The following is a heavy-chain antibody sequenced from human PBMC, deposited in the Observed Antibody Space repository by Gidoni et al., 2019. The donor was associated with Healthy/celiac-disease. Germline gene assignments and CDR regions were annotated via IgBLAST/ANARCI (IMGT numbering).Heavy chain of an antibody. D-gene: IGHD3-10*01. CDR2: ISGRVGST. CDR1: GFTFRSAA. V-gene: IGHV3-23*01. CDR3: ANINYSGSGTIDY. J-gene: IGHJ4*02. Sequence: EVRLLESGGGVVQPGGSLRLSCAASGFTFRSAAMSWVRPDPGKGLEWGSAISGRVGSTYYADSVKCPFTISRDKSKNTLYLQMISLRAEDTAVYYCANINYSGSGTIDYWGQGTLVTVSS.